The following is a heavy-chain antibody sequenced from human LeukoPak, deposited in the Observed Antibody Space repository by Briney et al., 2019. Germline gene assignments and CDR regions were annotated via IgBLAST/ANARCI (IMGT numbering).Heavy chain of an antibody. CDR2: IYYSGST. Sequence: PSETLSLTCTVSGGSMSTYYWSWIRQPPGKGLEWIGYIYYSGSTNYNPSLKSRVTISVDTSKNQFSLKLSSVTAADTAVYYCARHKHRSYGSGIDWFDPWGQGTLVTVSS. CDR3: ARHKHRSYGSGIDWFDP. CDR1: GGSMSTYY. D-gene: IGHD3-10*01. J-gene: IGHJ5*02. V-gene: IGHV4-59*08.